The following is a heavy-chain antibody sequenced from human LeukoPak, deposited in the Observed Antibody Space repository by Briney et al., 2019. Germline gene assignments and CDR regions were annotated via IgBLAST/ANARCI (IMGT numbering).Heavy chain of an antibody. V-gene: IGHV4-59*01. Sequence: SETLSLTCTVPGDSISSYYWSWIRQPPGKGLEWIGYIYYSGSTNYNPSLKSRVTISVDTSKNQFSLKLSSVTAADTAVYYCARGGVGWPYYFDYWGQGTLVTVSS. CDR3: ARGGVGWPYYFDY. CDR1: GDSISSYY. CDR2: IYYSGST. D-gene: IGHD2-15*01. J-gene: IGHJ4*02.